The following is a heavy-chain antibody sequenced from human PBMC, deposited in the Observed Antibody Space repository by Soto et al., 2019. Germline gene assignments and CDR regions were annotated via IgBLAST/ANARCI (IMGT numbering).Heavy chain of an antibody. D-gene: IGHD1-26*01. V-gene: IGHV3-33*01. Sequence: QVQLVESGGGVVQPGRSLRLSCAASGITFSSYGMDWVRQAPGKGLEWVAVIWYDGSNKYYADSVKGRFTISRGNSKNTLYLQMNSLRAEDTAVYYCARDVGSGYFDYWGQGTLVTVSS. CDR2: IWYDGSNK. CDR3: ARDVGSGYFDY. J-gene: IGHJ4*02. CDR1: GITFSSYG.